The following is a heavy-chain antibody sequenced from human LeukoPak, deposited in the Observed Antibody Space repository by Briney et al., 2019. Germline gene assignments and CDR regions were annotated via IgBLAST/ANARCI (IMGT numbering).Heavy chain of an antibody. CDR1: GGSISSYY. D-gene: IGHD3-3*01. V-gene: IGHV4-59*01. Sequence: SETLSLNCTVSGGSISSYYWSWIRQPPGQGLEWIGYIYYSGSTNYNPSLKSRVTISVDTSKNQFSLKLGSVTAADTAVYYCARVGVAPLGYFDYWGQGTLVAVSS. CDR2: IYYSGST. J-gene: IGHJ4*02. CDR3: ARVGVAPLGYFDY.